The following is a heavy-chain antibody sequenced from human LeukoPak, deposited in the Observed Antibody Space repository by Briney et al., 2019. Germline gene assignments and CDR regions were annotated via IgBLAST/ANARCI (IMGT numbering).Heavy chain of an antibody. CDR3: ARGFDYVWGSYRFYFDY. J-gene: IGHJ4*02. V-gene: IGHV1-2*02. CDR1: GYTFTGYY. D-gene: IGHD3-16*02. CDR2: INPNSGGT. Sequence: ASVKVSCKASGYTFTGYYMHWVRQAPGQGLEWMGWINPNSGGTNYAQKFKGRVTMTRDTSISTAYMELSRLRSDDTAVYYCARGFDYVWGSYRFYFDYWGQGTLVTVSS.